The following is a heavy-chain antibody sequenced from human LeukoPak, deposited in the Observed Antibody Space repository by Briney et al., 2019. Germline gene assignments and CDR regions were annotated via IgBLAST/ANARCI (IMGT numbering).Heavy chain of an antibody. D-gene: IGHD3-10*01. CDR1: GGTFSSYA. CDR2: IIPIFGTA. Sequence: ASVKVSCKASGGTFSSYAISWVRQAPGQGLEWMGGIIPIFGTANYAQKFQGRVTITTDESTSTAYMELSSLRSEDTAVYYCASSGFGEPPDLGSHWGQGTLVTVSS. J-gene: IGHJ4*02. CDR3: ASSGFGEPPDLGSH. V-gene: IGHV1-69*05.